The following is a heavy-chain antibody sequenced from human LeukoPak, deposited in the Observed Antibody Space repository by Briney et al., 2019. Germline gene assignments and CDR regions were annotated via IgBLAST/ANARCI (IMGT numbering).Heavy chain of an antibody. Sequence: GASVKVSCKASGGTFSSYAISWVRQAPGQGLEWMGGIIPIFGTANYAQKFQGRVTITADKSTSTAYMELSSLRSEDTAVYYCARDSPYYYDSSGYAFDIWGQGTMVTVSS. J-gene: IGHJ3*02. CDR1: GGTFSSYA. D-gene: IGHD3-22*01. V-gene: IGHV1-69*06. CDR3: ARDSPYYYDSSGYAFDI. CDR2: IIPIFGTA.